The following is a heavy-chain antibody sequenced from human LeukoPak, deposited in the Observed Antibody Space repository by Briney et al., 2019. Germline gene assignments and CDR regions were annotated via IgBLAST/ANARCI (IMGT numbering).Heavy chain of an antibody. CDR3: AKTMGAIDHDY. Sequence: GGSLRLSCAASGFTFSSYSMNWVRQAPGKGLEWVSVIYSGGSTYYADSVKGRFTISRDNSKNTLYLQMNSLRAEDTAIYYCAKTMGAIDHDYWGQGTLVTVSS. V-gene: IGHV3-66*01. CDR2: IYSGGST. J-gene: IGHJ4*02. CDR1: GFTFSSYS. D-gene: IGHD1-26*01.